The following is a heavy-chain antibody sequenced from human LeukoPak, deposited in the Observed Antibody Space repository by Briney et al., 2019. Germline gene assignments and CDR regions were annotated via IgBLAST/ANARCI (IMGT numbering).Heavy chain of an antibody. D-gene: IGHD3-16*02. CDR3: ARLLGGVIVGNWFDP. CDR1: GYSISSGYY. J-gene: IGHJ5*02. CDR2: IYHSGST. V-gene: IGHV4-38-2*01. Sequence: SETLSLTCAVSGYSISSGYYWGWIRQPPGKGLEWIGSIYHSGSTYYNPSLKSRVTISVDTSKNQFPLKLSSVTAADTAVYYCARLLGGVIVGNWFDPWGQGTLVTVSS.